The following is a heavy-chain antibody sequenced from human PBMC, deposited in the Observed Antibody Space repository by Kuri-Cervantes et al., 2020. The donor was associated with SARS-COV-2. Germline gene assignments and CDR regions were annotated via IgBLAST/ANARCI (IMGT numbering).Heavy chain of an antibody. J-gene: IGHJ3*02. CDR1: GFTVSSNY. CDR3: AKNYIWGSYLAFDI. D-gene: IGHD3-16*02. Sequence: GESLKISCAASGFTVSSNYMSWVRQAPGKGLEWVANINQDGSEKYYVDSVKGRFTISRDNSKNTLYLQMNSLRAEDTAVYYCAKNYIWGSYLAFDIWGQGTMVTVSS. CDR2: INQDGSEK. V-gene: IGHV3-7*01.